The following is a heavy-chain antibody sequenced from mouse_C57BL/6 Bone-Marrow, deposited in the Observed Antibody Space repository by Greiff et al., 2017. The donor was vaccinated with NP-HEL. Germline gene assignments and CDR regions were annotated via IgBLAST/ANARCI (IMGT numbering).Heavy chain of an antibody. CDR2: ISYDGSN. V-gene: IGHV3-6*01. D-gene: IGHD2-3*01. Sequence: EVKLLESGPGLVKPSQSLSLTCSVTGYSITSGYYWNWIRQFPGNKLEWMGYISYDGSNNYNPSLKNRISITRDTSKNQFFLKLNSVTTEDTATYYCARAPGDGYYGGYAMDYWGQGTSVTVSS. CDR1: GYSITSGYY. CDR3: ARAPGDGYYGGYAMDY. J-gene: IGHJ4*01.